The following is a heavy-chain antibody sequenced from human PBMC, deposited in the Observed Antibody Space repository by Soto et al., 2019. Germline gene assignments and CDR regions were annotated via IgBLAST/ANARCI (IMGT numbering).Heavy chain of an antibody. D-gene: IGHD3-10*01. CDR3: ARDGADYYGSGSYYTVY. CDR2: ITRSGTT. Sequence: SGGSLRLSCAASGFTFSSYAMSWVRQAPGKGLEWVSTITRSGTTPYADSVRGRFTISVDTSKNQFSLKLSSVTAADTAVYYCARDGADYYGSGSYYTVYWGQGTLVTVSS. CDR1: GFTFSSYA. V-gene: IGHV3-23*01. J-gene: IGHJ4*02.